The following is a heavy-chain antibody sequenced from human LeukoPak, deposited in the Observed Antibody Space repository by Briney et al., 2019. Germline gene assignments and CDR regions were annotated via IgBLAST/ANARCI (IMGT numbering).Heavy chain of an antibody. V-gene: IGHV1-2*02. CDR3: ARDRYYYDSSGCLDY. CDR2: INPNSGGT. Sequence: AASVKVSCKASGYTFTGYYMHWVRQAPGQGLEWMGWINPNSGGTNYAQKFQGRVTMTRDTSISTAYMELSRLRSDDTAVYYCARDRYYYDSSGCLDYWGQGTLVTVSS. CDR1: GYTFTGYY. J-gene: IGHJ4*02. D-gene: IGHD3-22*01.